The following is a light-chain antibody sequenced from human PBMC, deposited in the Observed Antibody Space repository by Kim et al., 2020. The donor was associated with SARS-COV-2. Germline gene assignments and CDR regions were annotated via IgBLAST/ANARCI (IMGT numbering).Light chain of an antibody. Sequence: AAVGDSVTITGRASQSISDWFAWYQQKPGKAPNLLIYKASTLESGVPSRFSGIGSGTEFSLTISSLQPDDFATYYCQHYNSYPYTFGQGTKLEI. V-gene: IGKV1-5*03. CDR1: QSISDW. CDR3: QHYNSYPYT. CDR2: KAS. J-gene: IGKJ2*01.